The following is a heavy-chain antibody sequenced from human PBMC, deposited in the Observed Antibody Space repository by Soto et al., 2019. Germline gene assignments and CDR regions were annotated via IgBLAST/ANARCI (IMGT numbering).Heavy chain of an antibody. CDR3: AKDRGLAPHYYYGMDV. J-gene: IGHJ6*02. CDR1: GFTFSSYA. V-gene: IGHV3-23*01. CDR2: ISGSGGST. Sequence: GSLLLACSASGFTFSSYAMSWVRQAAGKGLEWVSAISGSGGSTYYADSVKGRFTISRDNSKNTLYLQMNSLRAEDTAVYYCAKDRGLAPHYYYGMDVWGQGTKVTVSS.